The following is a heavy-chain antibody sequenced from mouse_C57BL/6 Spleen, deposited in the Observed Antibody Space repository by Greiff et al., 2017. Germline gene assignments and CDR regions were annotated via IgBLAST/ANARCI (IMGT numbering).Heavy chain of an antibody. J-gene: IGHJ2*01. CDR1: GFHIQDAY. CDR3: TKAAQATPHY. D-gene: IGHD3-2*02. V-gene: IGHV14-4*01. CDR2: IDPENGDT. Sequence: VPLPPSLASLVRPLASVPLSCPASGFHIQDAYLHWVKQRPDQGLEWIGWIDPENGDTEYASKFQGKATITADTSSNTAYLQLSSLTSEDTAVYYCTKAAQATPHYWGQGTTLTVSS.